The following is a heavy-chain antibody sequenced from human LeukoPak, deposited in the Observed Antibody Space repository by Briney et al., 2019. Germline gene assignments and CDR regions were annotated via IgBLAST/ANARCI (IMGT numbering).Heavy chain of an antibody. CDR2: IYYSGST. CDR1: GASISSYY. V-gene: IGHV4-59*01. J-gene: IGHJ4*02. Sequence: SETLSLTCAVSGASISSYYWSWIRQPPGKGLEWIGYIYYSGSTNYNPSLKSRVTISVDTSKNQFSLKLSSVTAADTAVYYCARGDPYLPLGYWGQGTLVTVSS. CDR3: ARGDPYLPLGY.